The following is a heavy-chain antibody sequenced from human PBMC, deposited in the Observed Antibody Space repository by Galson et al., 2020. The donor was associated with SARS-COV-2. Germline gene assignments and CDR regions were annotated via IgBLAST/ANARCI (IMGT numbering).Heavy chain of an antibody. CDR3: AREGEDTWYDYVMDA. CDR1: GFTFRNYW. CDR2: INSDGSSA. Sequence: GESLKISCAASGFTFRNYWMHWVRQASGKGLEWVYRINSDGSSAIYADSVKGRLTISRDNAMNMLYLHMNSLRVDDTAVYYCAREGEDTWYDYVMDAWGQGTTVTVSS. D-gene: IGHD3-16*01. V-gene: IGHV3-74*01. J-gene: IGHJ6*02.